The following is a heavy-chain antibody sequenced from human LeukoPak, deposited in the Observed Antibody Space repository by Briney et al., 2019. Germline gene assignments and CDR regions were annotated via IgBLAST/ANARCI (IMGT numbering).Heavy chain of an antibody. D-gene: IGHD1-26*01. Sequence: GGSLRLSCAASGFTFSSYAMSWVRQAPGKGLEWVSAISGSGGSTYYADSVKGRFTISGDNSKNTLYLQMNSLRAEDTAVYYCAKGELPNDYFDYWGQGTLVTVSS. CDR3: AKGELPNDYFDY. CDR2: ISGSGGST. J-gene: IGHJ4*02. V-gene: IGHV3-23*01. CDR1: GFTFSSYA.